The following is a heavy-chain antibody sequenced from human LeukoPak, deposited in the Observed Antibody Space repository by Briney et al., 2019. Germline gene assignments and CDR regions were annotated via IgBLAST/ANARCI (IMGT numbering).Heavy chain of an antibody. CDR1: GYTFTSYD. CDR2: MNPNSGNT. V-gene: IGHV1-8*01. Sequence: GASVKVSCKASGYTFTSYDINWVRQATGQGLEWMGWMNPNSGNTGYAQKFQGRVTMTRNTSISTAYMELSSLRSEDTAVYYCARARRLVHDTSFYIDSWGQGTLVTVSS. CDR3: ARARRLVHDTSFYIDS. J-gene: IGHJ4*02. D-gene: IGHD1-1*01.